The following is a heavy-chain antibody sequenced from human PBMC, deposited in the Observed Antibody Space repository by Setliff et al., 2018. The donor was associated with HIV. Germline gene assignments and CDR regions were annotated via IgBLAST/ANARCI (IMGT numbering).Heavy chain of an antibody. V-gene: IGHV4-4*07. CDR3: ARGFTNYDIMTGYPRAPYYYYYMDV. CDR1: GGSINNYY. Sequence: SETLSLTCSVYGGSINNYYWSWIRQPAGKGLEWIGRIYTSGSTNYNPSLKRRVTMSVDTSKNHFSLKLGSVTAADTAVYYCARGFTNYDIMTGYPRAPYYYYYMDVWGKGTTVTVSS. J-gene: IGHJ6*03. CDR2: IYTSGST. D-gene: IGHD3-9*01.